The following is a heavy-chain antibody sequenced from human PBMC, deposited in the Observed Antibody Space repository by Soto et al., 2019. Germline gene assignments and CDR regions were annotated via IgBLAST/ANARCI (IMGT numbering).Heavy chain of an antibody. CDR2: INHSGST. D-gene: IGHD3-22*01. J-gene: IGHJ6*02. CDR1: GGSFSGYY. Sequence: SETLSLTCAVYGGSFSGYYWSWIRQPPGKGLEWIGGINHSGSTNYNPSLKSRVTISVDTSKNQFSLKLGSVTAADTAVYYCARSDYYDSSGYYYKYYYYYYGMDVWGQGTTVTVSS. V-gene: IGHV4-34*01. CDR3: ARSDYYDSSGYYYKYYYYYYGMDV.